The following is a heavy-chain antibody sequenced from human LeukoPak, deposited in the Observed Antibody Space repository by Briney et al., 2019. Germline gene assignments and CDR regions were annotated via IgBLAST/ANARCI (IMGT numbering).Heavy chain of an antibody. CDR1: GFTFSSYA. Sequence: GGSLRLSCAASGFTFSSYAMSWVRQAPGKGLEWVSAISGSGGSTYYADSVKGRFTISRDNSKNTLYLQMNSLRAEDTAVYYCAREWEPLDYYYYGMDVWGQGTTVTVSS. J-gene: IGHJ6*02. V-gene: IGHV3-23*01. CDR2: ISGSGGST. CDR3: AREWEPLDYYYYGMDV. D-gene: IGHD1-26*01.